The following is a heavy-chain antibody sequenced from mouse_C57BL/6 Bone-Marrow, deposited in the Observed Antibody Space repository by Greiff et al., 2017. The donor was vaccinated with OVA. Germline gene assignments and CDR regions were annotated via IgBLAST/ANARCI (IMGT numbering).Heavy chain of an antibody. CDR3: ARWLLRFFYAMDY. CDR2: IHPNSGST. D-gene: IGHD2-3*01. Sequence: QVKLQQPGAELVKPGASVKLSCKASGYTFTSYWMHWVKQRPGQGLEWIGMIHPNSGSTNYNEKFKSKATLTVDKSSSTAYMQLSSLTSEDSAVYYCARWLLRFFYAMDYWGQGTSVTVSS. J-gene: IGHJ4*01. CDR1: GYTFTSYW. V-gene: IGHV1-64*01.